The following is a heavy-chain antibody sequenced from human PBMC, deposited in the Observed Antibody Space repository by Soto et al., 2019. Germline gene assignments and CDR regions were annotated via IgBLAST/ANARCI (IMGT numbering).Heavy chain of an antibody. J-gene: IGHJ4*02. CDR3: ARRGGSYSPFDY. CDR2: IYYSGST. Sequence: QVQLQESGPGLVKPSETLSLTYTVSGGSISSYYWSWIRQPPGKGLEWIGYIYYSGSTNYNPSLKSRVTISVDTSKNQFSLKLSSVTAADTAVYYCARRGGSYSPFDYWGQGTLVTVSS. CDR1: GGSISSYY. D-gene: IGHD1-26*01. V-gene: IGHV4-59*01.